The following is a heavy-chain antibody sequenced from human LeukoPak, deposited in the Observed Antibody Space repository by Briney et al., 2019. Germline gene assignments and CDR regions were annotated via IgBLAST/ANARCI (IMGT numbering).Heavy chain of an antibody. D-gene: IGHD3-10*01. V-gene: IGHV4-4*07. CDR1: GDSISSYY. Sequence: SETLSLTCTVSGDSISSYYWSWIRQPAGKGLEWIGRMYVSGSTNYNPSPKSRVTMSVDTSKNQFALKLTSVTAADPAVYYCARTGEFVGYFDLWGRGTLVTVSS. CDR3: ARTGEFVGYFDL. J-gene: IGHJ2*01. CDR2: MYVSGST.